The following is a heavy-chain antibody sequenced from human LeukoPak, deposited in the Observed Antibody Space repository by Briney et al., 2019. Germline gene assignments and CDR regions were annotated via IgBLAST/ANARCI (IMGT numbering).Heavy chain of an antibody. J-gene: IGHJ4*02. CDR1: GFTFSSYE. CDR3: ARVGRAAAFGY. CDR2: ISNSGTTI. D-gene: IGHD6-13*01. V-gene: IGHV3-48*03. Sequence: PGGSLRLSCAASGFTFSSYEMNWVRQAPGKGLEWVSYISNSGTTIYYADSVKGRFTISRDNAKNSLYLQMSSLRAEDTAVYYCARVGRAAAFGYWGQGTLVTVSS.